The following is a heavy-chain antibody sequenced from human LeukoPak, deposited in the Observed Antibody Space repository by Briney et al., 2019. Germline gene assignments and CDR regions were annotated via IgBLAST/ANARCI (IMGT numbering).Heavy chain of an antibody. D-gene: IGHD6-13*01. V-gene: IGHV3-48*03. CDR3: ARAPGPYSSSRGELGY. CDR2: ISSSGSTI. CDR1: GFTFSSYE. Sequence: GGSLRLSCAASGFTFSSYEMNWVRQAPGKGLEWVSYISSSGSTIYYADSVKGRFTISRDNAKNSLYLQMNSLRAEDTAVYYCARAPGPYSSSRGELGYWGQGTLVTVSS. J-gene: IGHJ4*02.